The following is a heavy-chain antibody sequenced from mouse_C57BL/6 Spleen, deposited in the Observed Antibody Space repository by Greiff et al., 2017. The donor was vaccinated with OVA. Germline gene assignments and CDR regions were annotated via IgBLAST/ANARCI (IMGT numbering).Heavy chain of an antibody. D-gene: IGHD2-14*01. J-gene: IGHJ2*01. CDR1: GYTFTSYW. V-gene: IGHV1-69*01. CDR2: IDPSDSYT. CDR3: ARIGGGYFDY. Sequence: VQLQQPGAELVMPGASVKLSCKASGYTFTSYWMHWVKQRPRQGLEWIGEIDPSDSYTNYNQKFKGKSTLTVDKSSSTAYMQLSSLTSEDSAVYYCARIGGGYFDYWGQGTTLTVSS.